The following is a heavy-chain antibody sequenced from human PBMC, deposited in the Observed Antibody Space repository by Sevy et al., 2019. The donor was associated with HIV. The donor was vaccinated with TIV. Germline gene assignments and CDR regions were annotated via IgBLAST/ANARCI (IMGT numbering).Heavy chain of an antibody. Sequence: ASVKVSCKASDYTFTTYGFSWVRQAPGQGLEWMGWINPYNGNTDYAQNLQGRVTMTTDTSTTTAYMELRSLRPDDTAVYYCARTRGIIETRYLDYWGQGTLVTVSS. CDR2: INPYNGNT. D-gene: IGHD1-7*01. CDR3: ARTRGIIETRYLDY. CDR1: DYTFTTYG. J-gene: IGHJ4*02. V-gene: IGHV1-18*04.